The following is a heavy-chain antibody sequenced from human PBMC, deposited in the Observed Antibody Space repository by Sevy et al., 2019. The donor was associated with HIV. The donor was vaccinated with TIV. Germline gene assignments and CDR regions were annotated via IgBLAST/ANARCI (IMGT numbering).Heavy chain of an antibody. CDR1: GFSFSDYP. CDR3: ARGPYSSGLRFDY. CDR2: ISFDGNNK. D-gene: IGHD3-22*01. Sequence: GGSLRLSCSASGFSFSDYPMHWVRQAPGKGPEWLAVISFDGNNKYYADSVKGRFTISRDNSHNKLHLEMGSLRNEDSAMYYCARGPYSSGLRFDYWGQGIMVTVSS. V-gene: IGHV3-30-3*01. J-gene: IGHJ4*02.